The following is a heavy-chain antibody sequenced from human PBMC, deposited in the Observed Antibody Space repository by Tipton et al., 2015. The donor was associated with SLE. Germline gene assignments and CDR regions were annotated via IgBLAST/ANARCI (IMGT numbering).Heavy chain of an antibody. V-gene: IGHV4-39*07. D-gene: IGHD3-3*01. CDR3: AREPLEVREWFDL. CDR2: VYYSGNT. CDR1: GGSISSNSNY. Sequence: TLSLTCTVSGGSISSNSNYWGWIRQPPGKGLEWIGNVYYSGNTHYNPSLKSRITISVDRSKNQFSLKLTSLTAADTAVYYCAREPLEVREWFDLWGRGTLVTVSS. J-gene: IGHJ2*01.